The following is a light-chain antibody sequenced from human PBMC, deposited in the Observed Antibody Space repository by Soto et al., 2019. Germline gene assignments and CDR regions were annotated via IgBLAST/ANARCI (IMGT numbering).Light chain of an antibody. V-gene: IGKV3-20*01. Sequence: EVVMTQSPATVSVAPGDRVTLSCRASQSLGRYLAWYQQKPGQAPRLLISGASNRATGIPDRFSGSGSGTDFTLTISRLEPEDFAVYYCQQYGSSPRTFGQGTKVDIK. CDR2: GAS. J-gene: IGKJ1*01. CDR1: QSLGRY. CDR3: QQYGSSPRT.